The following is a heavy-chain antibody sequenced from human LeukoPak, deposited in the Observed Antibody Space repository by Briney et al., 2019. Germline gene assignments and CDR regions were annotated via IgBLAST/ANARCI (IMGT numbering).Heavy chain of an antibody. J-gene: IGHJ4*02. CDR1: GGSISSSNYY. CDR3: ARQGAAAGDPDY. Sequence: SETLSLTCTVSGGSISSSNYYWAWIRQPPGKGLGWIGTIHYSGSTNYNPSLRSRVTLSVDTSKNQFSLKLSSVTAADTAVYYCARQGAAAGDPDYWGQGTLVTVSS. V-gene: IGHV4-39*01. CDR2: IHYSGST. D-gene: IGHD6-13*01.